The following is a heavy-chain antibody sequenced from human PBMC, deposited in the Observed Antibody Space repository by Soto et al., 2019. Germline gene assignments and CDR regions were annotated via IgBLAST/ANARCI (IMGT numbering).Heavy chain of an antibody. CDR3: ARGGGIAAAVDY. V-gene: IGHV4-34*01. Sequence: ETLSLTCAVYGGSFSGYYWSWIRQPPGKGLEWIGEINHSGSTNYNPSLKSRVTISVDTSKNQFSLKLSSVTAADTAVYYCARGGGIAAAVDYWGQGTLVTVSS. CDR2: INHSGST. CDR1: GGSFSGYY. J-gene: IGHJ4*02. D-gene: IGHD6-13*01.